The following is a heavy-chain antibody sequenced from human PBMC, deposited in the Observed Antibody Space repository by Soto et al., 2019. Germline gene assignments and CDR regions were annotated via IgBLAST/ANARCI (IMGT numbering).Heavy chain of an antibody. Sequence: PWRPVSLTRTVLDASIPRTRYSWGGFCQPTGKLFDLIGSIYYSGSTFYTPSLKSRVTISVDTSKNSLSLKLSSVTAADTAVYYCVSQYYDFWSGPTKSNWFAPCGQRTL. CDR3: VSQYYDFWSGPTKSNWFAP. D-gene: IGHD3-3*01. V-gene: IGHV4-39*01. J-gene: IGHJ5*02. CDR2: IYYSGST. CDR1: DASIPRTRYS.